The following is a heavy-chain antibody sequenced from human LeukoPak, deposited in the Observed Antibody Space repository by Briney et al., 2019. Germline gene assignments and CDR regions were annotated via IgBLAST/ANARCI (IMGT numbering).Heavy chain of an antibody. D-gene: IGHD2-2*01. CDR3: AIHQEVYWYFDL. Sequence: ASVKASCKASGGTFSSYAISWVRQAPGQGLEWMGGIIPVFGTANYAQKFQGRVTITTDESTSTAYMELSSLRSEDTAVYYCAIHQEVYWYFDLWGRGTLVTVSS. CDR2: IIPVFGTA. J-gene: IGHJ2*01. V-gene: IGHV1-69*05. CDR1: GGTFSSYA.